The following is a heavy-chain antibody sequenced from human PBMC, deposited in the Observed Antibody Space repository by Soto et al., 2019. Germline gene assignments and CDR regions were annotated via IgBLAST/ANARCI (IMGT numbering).Heavy chain of an antibody. CDR3: ARVPIYYDSSGFYNYGNFDI. J-gene: IGHJ3*02. V-gene: IGHV4-30-2*01. CDR2: IYHSGST. CDR1: GGSVNSAGYS. Sequence: SETLSRTCAVSGGSVNSAGYSWSWIRQPPGKGLEWIGYIYHSGSTYYNPSLKSRVTISLDRSNNHFSLKLSSVTAADTAVYYCARVPIYYDSSGFYNYGNFDIWGQGTMVTVSS. D-gene: IGHD3-22*01.